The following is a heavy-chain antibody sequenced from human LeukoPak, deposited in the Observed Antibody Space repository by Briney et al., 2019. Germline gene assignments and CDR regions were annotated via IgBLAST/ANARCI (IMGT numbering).Heavy chain of an antibody. CDR2: MYYSGSA. CDR1: GGSISTYY. Sequence: SETLSLTCSVSGGSISTYYWSWIRQPPGKGLEWIGYMYYSGSANYNPSLKSRVTISVDTSRNQFSLKLSSVAAADTAVYFCASYHFRGDTSHYFDYWGQGTLVTVSS. D-gene: IGHD3-10*02. CDR3: ASYHFRGDTSHYFDY. V-gene: IGHV4-59*01. J-gene: IGHJ4*02.